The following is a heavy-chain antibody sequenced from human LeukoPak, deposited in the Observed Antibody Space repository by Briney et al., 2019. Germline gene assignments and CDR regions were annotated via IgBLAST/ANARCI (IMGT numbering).Heavy chain of an antibody. CDR2: INPSAGNT. V-gene: IGHV1-46*01. CDR1: GYTLTSYY. CDR3: ARGLKLVVVTAISEDFDC. Sequence: ASVKVSCKASGYTLTSYYMHWLRQAPGQGLEWMGIINPSAGNTNYAQKFQGRVTMTRDTSTSTVYMELSSLRSEDTAVYYCARGLKLVVVTAISEDFDCWGRGTLVTVSS. J-gene: IGHJ4*02. D-gene: IGHD2-21*02.